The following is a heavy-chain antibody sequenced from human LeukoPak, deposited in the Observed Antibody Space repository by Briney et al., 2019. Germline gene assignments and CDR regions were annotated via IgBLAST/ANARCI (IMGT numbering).Heavy chain of an antibody. Sequence: SETLSLTRAVYGGSFSGYYWSWIRQPPGKGLEWIGEINHSGSTNYNPSLKSRVTISVDTSKNQFSLKLSSVTAADTAVYYCAGRGSSFDYWGQGTLVTVSS. D-gene: IGHD1-26*01. J-gene: IGHJ4*02. CDR2: INHSGST. V-gene: IGHV4-34*01. CDR1: GGSFSGYY. CDR3: AGRGSSFDY.